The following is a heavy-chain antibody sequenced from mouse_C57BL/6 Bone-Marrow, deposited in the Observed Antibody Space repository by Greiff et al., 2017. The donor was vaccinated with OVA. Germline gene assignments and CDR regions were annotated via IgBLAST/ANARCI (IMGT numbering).Heavy chain of an antibody. Sequence: QVQLQQPGAELVKPGASVKMSCKASGYTFTSYWITWVKQRPGQGLEWIGDIYPGSGSTNYNEKFKGKATLTVDTSSSTAYMQLSSRTSKDSAVYYCARLRLRRGFAYWGQGTLVTVSA. CDR3: ARLRLRRGFAY. V-gene: IGHV1-55*01. J-gene: IGHJ3*01. D-gene: IGHD2-4*01. CDR1: GYTFTSYW. CDR2: IYPGSGST.